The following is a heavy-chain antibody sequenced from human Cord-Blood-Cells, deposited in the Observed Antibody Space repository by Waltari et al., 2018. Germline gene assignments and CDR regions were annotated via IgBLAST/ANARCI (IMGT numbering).Heavy chain of an antibody. Sequence: QVQLQQWGAGLLKPSETLSLTCAVYGGSFSGYYWSWIRQPPGKGLVWIGESNHSGSINCTPSLKGRVSLSVDTSKNQFSLKLSSVTAADTAVYYCARLYYDFWSGHPGYNWFDPWGQGTLVTVSS. D-gene: IGHD3-3*01. V-gene: IGHV4-34*01. J-gene: IGHJ5*02. CDR2: SNHSGSI. CDR3: ARLYYDFWSGHPGYNWFDP. CDR1: GGSFSGYY.